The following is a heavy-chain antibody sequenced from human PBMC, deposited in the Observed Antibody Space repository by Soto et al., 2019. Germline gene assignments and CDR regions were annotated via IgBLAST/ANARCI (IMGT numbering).Heavy chain of an antibody. V-gene: IGHV4-4*02. CDR3: AIGYSGYDTYFDY. J-gene: IGHJ4*02. CDR2: IYHSGST. CDR1: GGSISSSNW. Sequence: PSETLPHTCAVSGGSISSSNWWSWVRQPPGKGLEWIGEIYHSGSTNYNPSLKSRVTISVDKSKNQFSLKLSSVTAADTAVYYCAIGYSGYDTYFDYWGQGTLVTVSS. D-gene: IGHD5-12*01.